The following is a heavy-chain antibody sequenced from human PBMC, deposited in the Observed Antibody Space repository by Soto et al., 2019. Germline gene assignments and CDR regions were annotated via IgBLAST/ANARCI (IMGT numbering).Heavy chain of an antibody. CDR3: ARDPRADYNGTESYHFDY. V-gene: IGHV1-18*01. CDR1: GYTFTSYV. J-gene: IGHJ4*02. D-gene: IGHD3-10*01. Sequence: ASVKVSCKASGYTFTSYVISWVRQAPGQGLEWMGWISAYNGNTNYAQKLQGRVTMTTDTSTSTAYMELRSLRSDDTAVYYCARDPRADYNGTESYHFDYWGQGTLVTVSS. CDR2: ISAYNGNT.